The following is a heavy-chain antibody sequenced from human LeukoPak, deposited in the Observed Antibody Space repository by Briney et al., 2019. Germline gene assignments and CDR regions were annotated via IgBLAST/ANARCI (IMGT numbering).Heavy chain of an antibody. CDR1: GYTFTGYY. CDR2: INPNSGGT. J-gene: IGHJ6*03. CDR3: ARGLEYSSSSQSLRLYYMDV. D-gene: IGHD6-6*01. Sequence: VASVKVSCKASGYTFTGYYMHWVRQAPGQGLEWMGWINPNSGGTNYAQKFQGRVTMTRDTSISTAYMELSRLRSDDTAVYYCARGLEYSSSSQSLRLYYMDVWGKGTTVTVSS. V-gene: IGHV1-2*02.